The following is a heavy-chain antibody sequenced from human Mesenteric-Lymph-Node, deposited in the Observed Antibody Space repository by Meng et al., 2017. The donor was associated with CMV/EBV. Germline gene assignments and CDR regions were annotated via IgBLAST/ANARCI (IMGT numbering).Heavy chain of an antibody. CDR3: ARDYTIFGFDY. CDR2: INPNRGGT. CDR1: GYTFTGYY. D-gene: IGHD3-3*01. V-gene: IGHV1-2*02. J-gene: IGHJ4*02. Sequence: ASVKVSCKASGYTFTGYYMHWGRQAPGQGREWRGWINPNRGGTNYAQKFQGRVTMTRDTSISTAYMELSRLRAADTAVYYCARDYTIFGFDYWGQGTLVTVSS.